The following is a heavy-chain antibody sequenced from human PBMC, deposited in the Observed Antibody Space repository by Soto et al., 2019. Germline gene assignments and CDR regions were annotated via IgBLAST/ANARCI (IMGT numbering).Heavy chain of an antibody. CDR3: ARATPVFYYSSSWSLDY. V-gene: IGHV4-59*01. D-gene: IGHD6-13*01. J-gene: IGHJ4*02. CDR2: ISYSGST. Sequence: QVQLQESGPGLVKPSETLSLTCTVSGGSISSYYWSWIRQPPGRGLEWIGYISYSGSTNYNPSLKSLVTISVDTSKNQFSLKLSSVTAADTAVYYCARATPVFYYSSSWSLDYWGQGTLVTVSS. CDR1: GGSISSYY.